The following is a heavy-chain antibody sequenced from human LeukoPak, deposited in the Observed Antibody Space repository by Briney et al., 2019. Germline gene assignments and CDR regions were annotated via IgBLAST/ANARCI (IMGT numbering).Heavy chain of an antibody. Sequence: PGGSLRLSCAASGLTFSSYAMHWVCQAPCKGLEWVAVISDDGSNKYYADSVKGRFTISRDKSNNTLYLQMNSLRAEDTAVYYCARDDLPAGSSWYQFRYYYYYGMDVWVQGTTVTVSS. D-gene: IGHD6-13*01. V-gene: IGHV3-30-3*01. J-gene: IGHJ6*02. CDR3: ARDDLPAGSSWYQFRYYYYYGMDV. CDR1: GLTFSSYA. CDR2: ISDDGSNK.